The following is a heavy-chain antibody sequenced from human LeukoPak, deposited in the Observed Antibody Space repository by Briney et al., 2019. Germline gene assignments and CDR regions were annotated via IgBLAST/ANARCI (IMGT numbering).Heavy chain of an antibody. J-gene: IGHJ3*01. V-gene: IGHV3-23*01. D-gene: IGHD4-17*01. CDR1: GFAFGNYG. Sequence: GGSLRLSCRGSGFAFGNYGMTWVRQAPGKGLGWVSAITGSGEGRRYTDAVTGRFTISRDNSRNTLFLQMDSLRADDTAVYYCAKDPNGDYLGAFDFWGPGTLVTVSS. CDR3: AKDPNGDYLGAFDF. CDR2: ITGSGEGR.